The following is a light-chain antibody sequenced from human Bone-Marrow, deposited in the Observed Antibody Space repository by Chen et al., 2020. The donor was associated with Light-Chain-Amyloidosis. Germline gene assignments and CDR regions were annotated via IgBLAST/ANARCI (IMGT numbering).Light chain of an antibody. J-gene: IGLJ2*01. CDR3: QSADSSGTYEVI. V-gene: IGLV3-25*03. Sequence: SHELTQPPSGSVSPGQTARITCSGDDLPTKYAYWYQQEPGQAPVLVIHRDTERPSGISERFSGSSSGTTATLTISGVQAEDEADYHCQSADSSGTYEVIFGGGTKLTVL. CDR1: DLPTKY. CDR2: RDT.